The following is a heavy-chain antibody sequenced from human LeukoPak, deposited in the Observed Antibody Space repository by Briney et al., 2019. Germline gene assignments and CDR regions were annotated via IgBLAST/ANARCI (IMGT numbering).Heavy chain of an antibody. CDR1: GFTFSSYT. CDR2: IYNSGAYI. D-gene: IGHD3-10*01. Sequence: GGSLRLSCAASGFTFSSYTMNWVRQAPGKGLEWVSSIYNSGAYIYYADSVKGRFTISRDNAKNSLYLQMNSLRAEDTAVYYCARALWSNTYYYGMDVWGQGTTVTVSS. J-gene: IGHJ6*02. V-gene: IGHV3-21*01. CDR3: ARALWSNTYYYGMDV.